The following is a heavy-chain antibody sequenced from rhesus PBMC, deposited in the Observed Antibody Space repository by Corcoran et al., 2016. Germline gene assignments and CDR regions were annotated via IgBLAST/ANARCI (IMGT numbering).Heavy chain of an antibody. CDR3: ATYSWNDVVFDY. D-gene: IGHD1-14*01. CDR2: INGQSGAP. Sequence: QGQLRESGPGLVKPSETLSLTCTVSGASISTNWWSWSSKPPGKELVWIGEINGQSGAPHSTPPLESQVTISKDAAKYQFSLNVRSVTAADTAVYYCATYSWNDVVFDYWGQGVLVTVSS. V-gene: IGHV4-80*01. CDR1: GASISTNW. J-gene: IGHJ4*01.